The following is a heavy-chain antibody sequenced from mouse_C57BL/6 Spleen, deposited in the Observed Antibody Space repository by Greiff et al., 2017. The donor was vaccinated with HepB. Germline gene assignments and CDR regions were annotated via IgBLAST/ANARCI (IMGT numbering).Heavy chain of an antibody. CDR1: GFSFNTYA. CDR3: VREPYDYDYFDY. V-gene: IGHV10-1*01. J-gene: IGHJ2*01. CDR2: IRSKSNNYAT. D-gene: IGHD2-4*01. Sequence: GGGLVQPKGSLTLSCAASGFSFNTYAMNWVRQAPGKGLEWVARIRSKSNNYATYYADSVKDRFTISRDDSESMLYLQMNNLKTEDTAMYYCVREPYDYDYFDYWGQGTTLTVSS.